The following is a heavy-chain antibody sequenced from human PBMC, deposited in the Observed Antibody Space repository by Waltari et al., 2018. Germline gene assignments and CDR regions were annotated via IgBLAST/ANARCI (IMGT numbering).Heavy chain of an antibody. J-gene: IGHJ4*02. CDR1: GGTFSSSA. CDR2: IIPIFGTA. CDR3: ASGVDSMVQGVEY. D-gene: IGHD3-10*01. V-gene: IGHV1-69*06. Sequence: VQLVQSGAEVKKPVSSVKVSCKASGGTFSSSAISWVPQAPGQGLEWMGRIIPIFGTANYAQKFQGRVTITADKSTSTAYMELSSLRSEDTAVYYCASGVDSMVQGVEYWGQGTLVTVSS.